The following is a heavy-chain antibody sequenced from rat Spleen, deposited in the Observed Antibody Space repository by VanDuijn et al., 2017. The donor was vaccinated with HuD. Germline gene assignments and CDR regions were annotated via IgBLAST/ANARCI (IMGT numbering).Heavy chain of an antibody. CDR1: GFSFSKYG. CDR3: ARQNWPYYFDY. Sequence: EVQLVESGGGLVLPGRSLKLSCAASGFSFSKYGMQWIRQTPTKGLEWVASISNAGGSTYYLDSVKGRFTISRDNAKSTLYLQMDSLRSEDTATYYCARQNWPYYFDYWGQGVMVTVSS. J-gene: IGHJ2*01. V-gene: IGHV5-19*01. D-gene: IGHD5-1*01. CDR2: ISNAGGST.